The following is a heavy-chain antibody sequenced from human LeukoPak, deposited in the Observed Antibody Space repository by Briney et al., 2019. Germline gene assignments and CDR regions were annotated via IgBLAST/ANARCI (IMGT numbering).Heavy chain of an antibody. Sequence: SETLSLTCTVSGGSISRNYWSWIRQPAGKGLEWIGRIYTSGSTNYNPSLKSRVTMSVDTSKNQFSLKLSSVTAADTAVYYCARIGPILGAAWVDYWGQGTLVSVSS. D-gene: IGHD3-3*02. V-gene: IGHV4-4*07. CDR3: ARIGPILGAAWVDY. J-gene: IGHJ4*02. CDR2: IYTSGST. CDR1: GGSISRNY.